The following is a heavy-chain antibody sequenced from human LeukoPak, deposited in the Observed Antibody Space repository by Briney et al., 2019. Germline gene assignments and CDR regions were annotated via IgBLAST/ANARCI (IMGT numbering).Heavy chain of an antibody. D-gene: IGHD3-22*01. CDR1: GFTVSSNY. CDR2: IYSGGST. CDR3: ARDRAVGYYDSGGHVIFDY. V-gene: IGHV3-53*01. J-gene: IGHJ4*02. Sequence: GGSLRLSCAASGFTVSSNYMSWVRQAPGKGLEWVSVIYSGGSTYYADSVKGRFTISRDNSKNTLYLQMDSLRAEDTAVYHCARDRAVGYYDSGGHVIFDYWGQGTLVTVSS.